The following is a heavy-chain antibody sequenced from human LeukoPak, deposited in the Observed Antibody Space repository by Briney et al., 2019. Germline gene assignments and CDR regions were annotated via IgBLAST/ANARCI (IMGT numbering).Heavy chain of an antibody. V-gene: IGHV3-23*01. Sequence: PGGSLRLSCAASGFTFSSYAMSWVRQAPGKGLEWVSAISGSGGSTYYADSVKGRFTISRDNSKDTLYLQMNSLRAEDTAVYYCAKSGSSSWYIPSGFDYWGQGTLVTVSS. CDR2: ISGSGGST. J-gene: IGHJ4*02. D-gene: IGHD6-13*01. CDR1: GFTFSSYA. CDR3: AKSGSSSWYIPSGFDY.